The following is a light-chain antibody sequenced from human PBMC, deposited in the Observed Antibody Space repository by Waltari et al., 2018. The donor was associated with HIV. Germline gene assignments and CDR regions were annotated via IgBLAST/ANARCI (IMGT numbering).Light chain of an antibody. CDR1: SLRSYY. Sequence: SSELTQDPAVSVALGQTVRITCQGDSLRSYYASWYQQKPGQAPVLVIYGKNNRPSGSPDRFPGYTSGNTASLTITGAQAEDEADDYCNSRDSSGNPWVFGGRTKLTVL. V-gene: IGLV3-19*01. CDR3: NSRDSSGNPWV. CDR2: GKN. J-gene: IGLJ3*02.